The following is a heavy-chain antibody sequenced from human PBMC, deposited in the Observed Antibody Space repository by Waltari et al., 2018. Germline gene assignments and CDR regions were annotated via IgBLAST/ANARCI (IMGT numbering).Heavy chain of an antibody. CDR3: ASHHKKYYYDSSGYYFDY. CDR1: GGSISSSSYY. D-gene: IGHD3-22*01. CDR2: IYYSGGT. Sequence: QLQLQESGPGLVTPSETLSLTCTVSGGSISSSSYYWGWIRQPPGKGLVWIGSIYYSGGTYYNPSLKSRVTISVDTSKNQFSLKLSSVTAADTAVYYCASHHKKYYYDSSGYYFDYWGQGTLVTVSS. J-gene: IGHJ4*02. V-gene: IGHV4-39*01.